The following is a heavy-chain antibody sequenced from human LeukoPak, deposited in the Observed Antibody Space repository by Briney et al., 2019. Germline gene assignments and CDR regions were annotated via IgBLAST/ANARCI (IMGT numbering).Heavy chain of an antibody. D-gene: IGHD3-9*01. J-gene: IGHJ4*02. CDR1: GGSISSGGYS. Sequence: SQTLSLTCAVSGGSISSGGYSWSWIRQPPGKGLEWIGYIYHSGSTYYNPSLKSRVTISVDRSKNQFSLKLSSVTAADTAVYYCARGHSVLRYFDWLLPYFDYWGQGTLVTVSS. CDR2: IYHSGST. CDR3: ARGHSVLRYFDWLLPYFDY. V-gene: IGHV4-30-2*01.